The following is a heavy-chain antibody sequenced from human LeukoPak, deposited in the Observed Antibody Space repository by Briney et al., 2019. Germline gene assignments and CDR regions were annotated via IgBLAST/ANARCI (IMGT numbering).Heavy chain of an antibody. V-gene: IGHV3-9*01. J-gene: IGHJ6*02. Sequence: PGGSLRLSCAASGFTFSNYAMSWVRHAPGRGLEWVSGITWNSGSIGYGDSVRGRFTISRDNAKNSLYMQMNSLRPEDTALYYCAKGVPAGSTYYYYAMDVWGQGTTVTVSS. CDR1: GFTFSNYA. D-gene: IGHD2-2*01. CDR3: AKGVPAGSTYYYYAMDV. CDR2: ITWNSGSI.